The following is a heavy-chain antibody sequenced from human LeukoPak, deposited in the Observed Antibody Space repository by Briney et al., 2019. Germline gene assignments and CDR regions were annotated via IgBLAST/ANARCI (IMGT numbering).Heavy chain of an antibody. V-gene: IGHV4-39*07. CDR3: ARIIVEVPAAINWFDP. CDR1: GGSISSSSYY. D-gene: IGHD2-2*01. Sequence: PSETLSLTCTVSGGSISSSSYYWGWIRQPPGKGLEWIGSIYYSGSTYYNPSLRSRVTISVDTSKNQFSLKLSSVTAADTAVYYCARIIVEVPAAINWFDPWGQGTLVTVSS. J-gene: IGHJ5*02. CDR2: IYYSGST.